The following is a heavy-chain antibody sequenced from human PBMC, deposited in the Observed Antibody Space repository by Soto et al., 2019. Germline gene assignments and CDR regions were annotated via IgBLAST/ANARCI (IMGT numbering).Heavy chain of an antibody. CDR3: ARDLSGYSYGLPLRY. CDR2: IWYDGSNK. D-gene: IGHD5-18*01. V-gene: IGHV3-33*01. J-gene: IGHJ4*02. CDR1: GFTFSSYG. Sequence: QVQLVESGGGVVQPGRSLRLSCAASGFTFSSYGMHWVRQAPGKGLEWVAVIWYDGSNKYYADSVKGRFTISRDNSKNTLYLQMNSLRAEDTAVYYCARDLSGYSYGLPLRYWGQGTLVTVSS.